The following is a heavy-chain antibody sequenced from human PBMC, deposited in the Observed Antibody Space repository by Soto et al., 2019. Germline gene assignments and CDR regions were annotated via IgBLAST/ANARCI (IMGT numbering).Heavy chain of an antibody. J-gene: IGHJ6*02. CDR3: AREGGSSRWSKTPTNYYYYGMDV. V-gene: IGHV1-2*04. Sequence: ASVKVSCKASGYTLTGYYMHWVRQAPGQGLEWMGWINPNSGGTNYAQKFQGWVTMTRDTSISTAYMELSRLRSDDTAVYYCAREGGSSRWSKTPTNYYYYGMDVWGHGPTVTVSS. CDR2: INPNSGGT. D-gene: IGHD6-13*01. CDR1: GYTLTGYY.